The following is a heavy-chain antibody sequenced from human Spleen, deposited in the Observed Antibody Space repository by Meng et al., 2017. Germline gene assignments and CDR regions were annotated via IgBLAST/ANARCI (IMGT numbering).Heavy chain of an antibody. CDR1: EFTFTTYA. V-gene: IGHV3-13*01. Sequence: GESLKISCVASEFTFTTYAMSWVRQAPGRVLEWVSANGTAGDTYYPGSVQGQFTISRDNAKNSLYLQMNSLRSGDTAVYYCARADNWNFPFDPWGQGTLVTVSS. CDR2: NGTAGDT. J-gene: IGHJ5*02. D-gene: IGHD1-1*01. CDR3: ARADNWNFPFDP.